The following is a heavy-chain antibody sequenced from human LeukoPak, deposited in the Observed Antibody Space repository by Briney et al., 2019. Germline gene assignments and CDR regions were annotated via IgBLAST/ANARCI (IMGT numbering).Heavy chain of an antibody. CDR2: MNSDGSTT. Sequence: PGGSLRLSCAASGFTFSSYWMHWVRQAPGKGLVWVSLMNSDGSTTNYADSVKGRFTISRDNANKMVYLQMNSLRGEDTALYYCARAAFANGLDVWGQGTTVTVSS. V-gene: IGHV3-74*01. CDR1: GFTFSSYW. D-gene: IGHD2-15*01. CDR3: ARAAFANGLDV. J-gene: IGHJ6*02.